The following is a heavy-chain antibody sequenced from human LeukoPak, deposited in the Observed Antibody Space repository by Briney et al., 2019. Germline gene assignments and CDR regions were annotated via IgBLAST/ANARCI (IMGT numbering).Heavy chain of an antibody. CDR3: ARALYYYGSGSYPVPSYYYYYMDV. V-gene: IGHV4-59*01. D-gene: IGHD3-10*01. CDR1: GGSISSYY. J-gene: IGHJ6*03. Sequence: SETLSLTCTVSGGSISSYYWSWIRQPPGKGLEWIGYIYYSGSTNYNPSLKSRVTISVDTSKNQFSLKLSSVTAADAAVYYCARALYYYGSGSYPVPSYYYYYMDVWGKGTTVTISS. CDR2: IYYSGST.